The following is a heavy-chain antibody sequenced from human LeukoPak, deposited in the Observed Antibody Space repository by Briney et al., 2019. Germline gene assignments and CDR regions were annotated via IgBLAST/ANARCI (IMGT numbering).Heavy chain of an antibody. J-gene: IGHJ4*02. CDR2: ISAYNGNT. D-gene: IGHD3-22*01. Sequence: ASAKVSCKASGYTFTSYGISWVRQAPGQGLEWMGWISAYNGNTNYAQKLQGRVTMTTDTSTSTAYMELRSLRSDDTAVYYCARVSPGSTYYYDSSGYWTGLNFDYWGQGTLVTVSS. CDR1: GYTFTSYG. V-gene: IGHV1-18*01. CDR3: ARVSPGSTYYYDSSGYWTGLNFDY.